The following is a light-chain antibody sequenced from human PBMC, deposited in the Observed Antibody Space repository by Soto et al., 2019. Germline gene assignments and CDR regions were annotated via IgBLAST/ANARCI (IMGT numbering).Light chain of an antibody. J-gene: IGLJ1*01. CDR2: DDD. CDR1: SSNIGRDP. Sequence: QSVLTQPPSASGTPGQRVTISCSGSSSNIGRDPVNWYQELPGTAPKLLIYDDDKRPSGIPDRFSGSKSGTSATLGITGFQTGDEADYYCGSWDSSLSAYVFGTGTKVTVL. V-gene: IGLV1-51*01. CDR3: GSWDSSLSAYV.